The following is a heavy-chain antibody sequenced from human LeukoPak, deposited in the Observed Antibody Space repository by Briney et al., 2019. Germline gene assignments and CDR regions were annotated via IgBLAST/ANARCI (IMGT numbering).Heavy chain of an antibody. CDR3: ARVSTNDRRNAFDI. D-gene: IGHD2-8*01. J-gene: IGHJ3*02. CDR1: GFTFSTYV. CDR2: ITGDGVYT. V-gene: IGHV3-64*01. Sequence: PGGSLRLSCAASGFTFSTYVMQWVRQAPGKGLEYVSAITGDGVYTYYANSVKGRFTISRDNSKKTLYLQMGSLRADDMAVYYCARVSTNDRRNAFDIWGQGTMVTVSS.